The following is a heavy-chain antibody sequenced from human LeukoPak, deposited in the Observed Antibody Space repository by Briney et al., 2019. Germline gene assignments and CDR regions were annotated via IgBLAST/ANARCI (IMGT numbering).Heavy chain of an antibody. D-gene: IGHD3-22*01. V-gene: IGHV3-74*01. CDR3: ARDKSSGYGFIDY. CDR1: GFTFSSHW. J-gene: IGHJ4*02. Sequence: GGSMRLSCAASGFTFSSHWMHWVRQAPGKGLVWVSRINSDGSSTNYADAVKGRFTVSRDNAKNTLYLQVNSLRAEDTAVYYCARDKSSGYGFIDYWGQGTLVTVSS. CDR2: INSDGSST.